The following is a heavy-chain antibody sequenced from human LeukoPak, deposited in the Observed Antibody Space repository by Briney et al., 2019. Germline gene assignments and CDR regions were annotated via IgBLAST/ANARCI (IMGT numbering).Heavy chain of an antibody. CDR2: FDPEDGET. Sequence: ASVKVSCKVSGYTLTELSMHWVRQAPGKGLEWMGGFDPEDGETIYAQKFQGRVTMTEDTSTDTAYMELSSLRSEDTAVYYCATRGFYDSSGYYYPPFDSWGQGTLVTVSS. CDR1: GYTLTELS. D-gene: IGHD3-22*01. CDR3: ATRGFYDSSGYYYPPFDS. V-gene: IGHV1-24*01. J-gene: IGHJ4*02.